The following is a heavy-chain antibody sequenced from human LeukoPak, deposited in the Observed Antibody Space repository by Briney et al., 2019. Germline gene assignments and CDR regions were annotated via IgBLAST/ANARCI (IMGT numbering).Heavy chain of an antibody. Sequence: ASVKVSCKASGYTFASYGISWVRQAPGQGLEWMGWISAYNGNTNYAQKLQGRVTMTTDTSTSTAYMELRSLRSDDTAVCYCARRLPTHDYGDYEWFDPWGQGTLVTVSS. CDR2: ISAYNGNT. J-gene: IGHJ5*02. V-gene: IGHV1-18*01. CDR1: GYTFASYG. D-gene: IGHD4-17*01. CDR3: ARRLPTHDYGDYEWFDP.